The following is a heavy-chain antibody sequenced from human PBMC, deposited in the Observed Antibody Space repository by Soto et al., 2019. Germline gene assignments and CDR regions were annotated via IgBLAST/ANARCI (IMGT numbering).Heavy chain of an antibody. CDR3: VRGASSLPGFH. J-gene: IGHJ4*02. CDR1: GYTFTSYG. D-gene: IGHD6-13*01. Sequence: QVQLVQSGAEVKKPGASVKVACKTSGYTFTSYGIPWVRQAPGQGLEWMGWISAYNGDTDYAQKFQGRLTMTTDTSTNTAYMDLRSLRFDDTAVYFCVRGASSLPGFHWGQGTLVTVSS. V-gene: IGHV1-18*01. CDR2: ISAYNGDT.